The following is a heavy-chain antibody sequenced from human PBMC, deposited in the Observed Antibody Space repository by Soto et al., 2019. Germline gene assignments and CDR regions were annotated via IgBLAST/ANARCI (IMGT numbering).Heavy chain of an antibody. CDR2: ISASGGST. Sequence: EVQLLESGGGLVQPGGSLRLSCAASGLTFSNYAMSWVRQAPGKGLEWVSTISASGGSTDYADSLKGRFTISRDNSQITFWLQMNSLRAEDTAVYYCSSSSGYSRSYWGQGLLVPVSS. CDR3: SSSSGYSRSY. CDR1: GLTFSNYA. V-gene: IGHV3-23*01. D-gene: IGHD5-12*01. J-gene: IGHJ4*02.